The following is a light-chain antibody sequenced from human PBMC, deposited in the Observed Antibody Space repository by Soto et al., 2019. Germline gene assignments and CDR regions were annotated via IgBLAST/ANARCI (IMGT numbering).Light chain of an antibody. CDR3: QQYYSYPRT. CDR1: QSVRSY. V-gene: IGKV3-15*01. Sequence: EIVLTQSPATLSLSPGERATLSCRASQSVRSYLAWYQQKPGQAPRLLIYGASTRATGIPARFSGSGSGTDFTLTISCLQSEDFATYYCQQYYSYPRTFGQGTKVDIK. J-gene: IGKJ1*01. CDR2: GAS.